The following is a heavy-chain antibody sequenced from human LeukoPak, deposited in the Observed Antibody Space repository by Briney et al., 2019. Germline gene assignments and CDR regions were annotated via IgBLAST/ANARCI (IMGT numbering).Heavy chain of an antibody. Sequence: ASVTVSFKASGYTFTNYYMHWVRQAPGQGLAWMGIINPSGGSTSYAQKFQGRFTMTRATSTSTVYMELSSLGSEDTAVYYCARGLEYFSSGSCYMLDYWGQGTLVTVSS. V-gene: IGHV1-46*01. CDR3: ARGLEYFSSGSCYMLDY. CDR2: INPSGGST. D-gene: IGHD2-15*01. CDR1: GYTFTNYY. J-gene: IGHJ4*02.